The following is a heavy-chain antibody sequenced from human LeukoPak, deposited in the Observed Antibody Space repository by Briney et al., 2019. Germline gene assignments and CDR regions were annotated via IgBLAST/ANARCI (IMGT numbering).Heavy chain of an antibody. CDR2: IYYSGST. Sequence: PSETLSLTCTVSGGSISSYYWSWIRQPPGKGLEWIGYIYYSGSTNYNPSLKSRVTISVDRSKNQFSLKLSSVTAADTAVYYCARDGGEYCSGGSCYRGAFDIWGQGTMVTVSS. D-gene: IGHD2-15*01. CDR1: GGSISSYY. J-gene: IGHJ3*02. V-gene: IGHV4-59*12. CDR3: ARDGGEYCSGGSCYRGAFDI.